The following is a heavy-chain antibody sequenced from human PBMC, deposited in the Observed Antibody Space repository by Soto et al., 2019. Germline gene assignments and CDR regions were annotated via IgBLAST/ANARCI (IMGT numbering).Heavy chain of an antibody. CDR2: ISYTGRP. D-gene: IGHD6-6*01. CDR1: GDSISIYY. Sequence: AGTLSLTCTVSGDSISIYYGGWIRQPPGKGLEGIGYISYTGRPKYTPSLKSPLTISVDTSKNQFSLNLRSVTAADTAVYYCARGLNEYPYYFEYWGQGALVTVSS. V-gene: IGHV4-59*01. CDR3: ARGLNEYPYYFEY. J-gene: IGHJ4*02.